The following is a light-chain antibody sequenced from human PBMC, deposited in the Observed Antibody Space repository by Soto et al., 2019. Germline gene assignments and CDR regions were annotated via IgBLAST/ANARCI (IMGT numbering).Light chain of an antibody. V-gene: IGKV3-15*01. CDR2: AAS. CDR1: QSVGSA. J-gene: IGKJ4*01. CDR3: LQYRNWPPLT. Sequence: EIVMTQSPATLSVSPGETATLSCRASQSVGSAVAWYQHKPGQAPRLLIVAASIRAPGVPGRFSGGGSGTEYTFTNSSLQSEDFAVYYCLQYRNWPPLTFGGGTTVEIK.